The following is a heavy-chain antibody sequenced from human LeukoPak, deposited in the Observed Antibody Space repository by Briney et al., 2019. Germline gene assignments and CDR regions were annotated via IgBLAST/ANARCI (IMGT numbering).Heavy chain of an antibody. V-gene: IGHV3-30-3*01. Sequence: GGSLRLSCAASGFTFSSCATHWVRQAPGKGLEWVAVISYDGSNKYYADSVKGRFTISRDNSKNTLYLQMNSLRAEDTAVYYCASNPRRAYWFDPWGQGTLVTVSS. CDR3: ASNPRRAYWFDP. CDR2: ISYDGSNK. J-gene: IGHJ5*02. D-gene: IGHD6-6*01. CDR1: GFTFSSCA.